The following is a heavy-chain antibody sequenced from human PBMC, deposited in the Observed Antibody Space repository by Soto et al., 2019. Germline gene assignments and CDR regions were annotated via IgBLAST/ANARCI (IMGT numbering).Heavy chain of an antibody. CDR1: GFTFSSYG. D-gene: IGHD3-22*01. CDR2: IWNDGSNK. J-gene: IGHJ3*02. CDR3: ARDWLDAFDI. Sequence: GGSLRLSCAASGFTFSSYGMHWVRQAPGRRLEWVAVIWNDGSNKYYAESVKGRFTLSRDDSKNTVYVEMSSLRAEDSAVYYCARDWLDAFDIWGQGTMVTVSS. V-gene: IGHV3-33*01.